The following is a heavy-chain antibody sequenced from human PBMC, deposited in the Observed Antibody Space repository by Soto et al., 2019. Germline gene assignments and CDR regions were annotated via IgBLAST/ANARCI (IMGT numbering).Heavy chain of an antibody. CDR3: ARARLEAGLFSFDT. Sequence: ASVKVSCKASGYPFTSYGFSWVRQAPGQGLEWMGWISAFNGHTSYAQNLQDRVTLTIDTSTSTAYMELRSLRSDDTAKYYCARARLEAGLFSFDTWGQGTQVTVSS. D-gene: IGHD1-1*01. CDR1: GYPFTSYG. CDR2: ISAFNGHT. J-gene: IGHJ5*02. V-gene: IGHV1-18*01.